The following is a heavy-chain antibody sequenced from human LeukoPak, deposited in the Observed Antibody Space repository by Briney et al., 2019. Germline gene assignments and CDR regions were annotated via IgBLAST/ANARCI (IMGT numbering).Heavy chain of an antibody. CDR1: GGSISSSSYY. CDR3: ARDLATRGGPEAFDI. CDR2: IYYSGST. J-gene: IGHJ3*02. Sequence: PSETLSLTCTVSGGSISSSSYYWGWIGQPPGKGLEWIGSIYYSGSTYYNPSLKSRVTISVDTSKNQFSLKLSSVTAADTAVYYCARDLATRGGPEAFDIWGQGTIVTVSS. D-gene: IGHD1-14*01. V-gene: IGHV4-39*07.